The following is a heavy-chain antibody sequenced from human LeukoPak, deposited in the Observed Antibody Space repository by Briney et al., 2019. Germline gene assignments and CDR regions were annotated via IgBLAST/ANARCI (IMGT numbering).Heavy chain of an antibody. Sequence: SETLSLTCTVSGGSISSYYWSWIRQPPGKGLEWIGYIYTSGSTNYNPSLKSRVTISVDTSKNQFSLKLSSVTAADTAVYYCARHSLQYSSSLGLGYWGQGTLVTVSS. D-gene: IGHD6-6*01. CDR3: ARHSLQYSSSLGLGY. CDR1: GGSISSYY. V-gene: IGHV4-4*09. CDR2: IYTSGST. J-gene: IGHJ4*02.